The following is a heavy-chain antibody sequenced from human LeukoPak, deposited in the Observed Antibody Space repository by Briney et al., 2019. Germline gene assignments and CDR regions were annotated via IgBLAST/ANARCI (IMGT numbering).Heavy chain of an antibody. D-gene: IGHD1-26*01. CDR3: APGATKGARNVDY. V-gene: IGHV3-30*02. CDR1: GFTFSTYG. CDR2: IRYDGSNK. J-gene: IGHJ4*02. Sequence: GGTLRLSCAASGFTFSTYGMSWLRQAPGKGLEWVAFIRYDGSNKYYAGSVKGRFTISRDNSRNTLYLQMNSLRAEDTAVYYCAPGATKGARNVDYWGQGTLVTVSS.